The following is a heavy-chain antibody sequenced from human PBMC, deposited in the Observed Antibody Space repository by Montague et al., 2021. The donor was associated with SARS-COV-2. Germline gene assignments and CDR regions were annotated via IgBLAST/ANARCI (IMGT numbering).Heavy chain of an antibody. V-gene: IGHV4-59*13. CDR3: ARQDAWAYCGDECYRGWFDS. CDR1: GGSISSYY. D-gene: IGHD2-21*01. J-gene: IGHJ5*01. CDR2: IFHSGIT. Sequence: SETLSLTCSVSGGSISSYYWSWIRQSPGKGLEWIGYIFHSGITDYNPSLKSRVTISVDMSKNQFSLQLNSATAADTAVYYCARQDAWAYCGDECYRGWFDSWGQGTLVTVSS.